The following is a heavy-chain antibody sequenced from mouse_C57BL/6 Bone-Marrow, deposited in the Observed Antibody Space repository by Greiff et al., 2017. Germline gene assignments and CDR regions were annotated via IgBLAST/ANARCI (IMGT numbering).Heavy chain of an antibody. J-gene: IGHJ1*03. CDR1: GYTFTNYW. D-gene: IGHD2-2*01. CDR3: ARYYYGYHWYFDV. Sequence: LEESGAELVRPGTSVKMSCKASGYTFTNYWIGWAKQRPGHGLEWIGDIYPGGGYTNYTEKFKGKATLTADKSSSTAYMQFSSLTSEDSAIYYCARYYYGYHWYFDVWGTGTTVTVSS. CDR2: IYPGGGYT. V-gene: IGHV1-63*01.